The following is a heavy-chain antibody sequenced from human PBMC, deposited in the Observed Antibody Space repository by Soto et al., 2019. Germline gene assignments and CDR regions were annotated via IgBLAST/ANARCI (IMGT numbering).Heavy chain of an antibody. Sequence: ASVKVSCKASGYTFTSYGISWVRQAPGQGLEWMGWISAYNGNTNYAQKLQGRVTMTTDTSTSTAYMELRSLRSDDTAVYYCARDRYFLEWPNWFDPWGQGTLVTVSS. J-gene: IGHJ5*02. CDR1: GYTFTSYG. CDR3: ARDRYFLEWPNWFDP. CDR2: ISAYNGNT. D-gene: IGHD3-3*01. V-gene: IGHV1-18*01.